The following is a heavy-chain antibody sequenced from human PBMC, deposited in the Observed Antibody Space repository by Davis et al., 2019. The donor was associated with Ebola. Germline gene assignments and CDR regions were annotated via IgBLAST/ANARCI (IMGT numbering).Heavy chain of an antibody. D-gene: IGHD2/OR15-2a*01. CDR1: GFIFSTYV. CDR2: LGTSADT. Sequence: GESLKISCSASGFIFSTYVMSWVRQAPGKGLEWVSTLGTSADTYYADSVKGRFIISRDNSRNTLYLQMSGLRVEDTAIYYCAKDNRNIWSEVWGQGTMVTVSS. V-gene: IGHV3-23*01. J-gene: IGHJ3*01. CDR3: AKDNRNIWSEV.